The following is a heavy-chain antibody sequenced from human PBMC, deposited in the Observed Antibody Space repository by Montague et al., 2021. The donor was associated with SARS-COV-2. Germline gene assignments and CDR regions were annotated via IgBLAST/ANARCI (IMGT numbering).Heavy chain of an antibody. CDR3: AGDGGLYSSSWYLGYFDY. V-gene: IGHV6-1*01. CDR1: GDSVSSNSAA. J-gene: IGHJ4*02. D-gene: IGHD6-13*01. CDR2: TYYRSKWYN. Sequence: CAISGDSVSSNSAAWNWIRQSPSRGLEWLGRTYYRSKWYNDYAVSVKSRITINPDTSKNQFSLQLNSVTPEDTAVYYCAGDGGLYSSSWYLGYFDYWGQGTLVTVSS.